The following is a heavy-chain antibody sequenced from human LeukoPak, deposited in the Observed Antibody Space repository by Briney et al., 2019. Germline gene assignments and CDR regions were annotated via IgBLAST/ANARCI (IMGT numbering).Heavy chain of an antibody. CDR1: GFTFSSYA. D-gene: IGHD3-10*01. Sequence: GGSLRLSCAASGFTFSSYAMSWVRQAPGKGLEWVSAISGSGGSTYYADSVKGRFTISRDNSKNTLYLQMNSLRAEDTAVYYCAKGTGERITMVRGVIFWGQGTLLAVSS. J-gene: IGHJ4*02. CDR3: AKGTGERITMVRGVIF. CDR2: ISGSGGST. V-gene: IGHV3-23*01.